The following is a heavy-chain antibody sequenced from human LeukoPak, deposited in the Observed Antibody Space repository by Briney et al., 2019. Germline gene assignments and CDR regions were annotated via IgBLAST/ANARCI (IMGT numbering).Heavy chain of an antibody. Sequence: PSETLSLTCTVSGGSISSYYWSWIRQPSGKGLEWIGYIYYSGSTNYNPSLKSRVTISVDTSKNQFSLKLSSVTAADTAVYYCARDNSVEDTAWWFDPWGQGTLVTVSS. V-gene: IGHV4-59*01. CDR3: ARDNSVEDTAWWFDP. D-gene: IGHD4-23*01. CDR2: IYYSGST. CDR1: GGSISSYY. J-gene: IGHJ5*02.